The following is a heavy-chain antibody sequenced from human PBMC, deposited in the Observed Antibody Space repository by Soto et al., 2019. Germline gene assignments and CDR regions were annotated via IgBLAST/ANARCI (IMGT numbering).Heavy chain of an antibody. CDR1: GGSISSGDYY. J-gene: IGHJ5*02. V-gene: IGHV4-31*03. CDR2: IYYSGST. D-gene: IGHD2-15*01. Sequence: QVQLQESGPGLVKPSQTLSLTCTVSGGSISSGDYYWSWIRQHPGKGLEWIGYIYYSGSTYYNPSLKSRDTISVDTPKTPYPLKLSSVPPARTAVSYCARWWRGSRLGFEPTGQGTMVTVSS. CDR3: ARWWRGSRLGFEP.